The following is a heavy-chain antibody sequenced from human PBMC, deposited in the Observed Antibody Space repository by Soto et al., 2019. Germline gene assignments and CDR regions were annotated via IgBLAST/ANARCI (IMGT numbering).Heavy chain of an antibody. CDR3: ARLVVPAAHVDY. CDR1: GGSISSYY. Sequence: ETLSLTCTVSGGSISSYYWSWIRQPPGKGLEWIGYIYYSGSTNYNPSLKSRVTISVDTSKNQFSLKLSSVTAADTAVYYCARLVVPAAHVDYWGQGTLVTVSS. V-gene: IGHV4-59*08. CDR2: IYYSGST. J-gene: IGHJ4*02. D-gene: IGHD2-2*01.